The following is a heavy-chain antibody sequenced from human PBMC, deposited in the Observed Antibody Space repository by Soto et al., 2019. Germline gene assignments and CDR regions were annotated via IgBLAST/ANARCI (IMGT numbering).Heavy chain of an antibody. J-gene: IGHJ4*02. V-gene: IGHV4-31*03. CDR3: ARAELGYCSGGSCYKFDY. CDR2: IYYSGST. Sequence: QVQLQESGPGLVKPSQTLSLTCPVSGGSISSGGYYWSWIRQHPGTGLEWIGYIYYSGSTYYNPSLKSRVTISVDTSKNQFSLKLSSVTAADTAVYYCARAELGYCSGGSCYKFDYWGQGTLVTVSS. CDR1: GGSISSGGYY. D-gene: IGHD2-15*01.